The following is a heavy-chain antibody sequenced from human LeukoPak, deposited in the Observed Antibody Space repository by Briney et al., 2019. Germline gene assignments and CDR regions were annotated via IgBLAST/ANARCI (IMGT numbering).Heavy chain of an antibody. V-gene: IGHV3-23*01. CDR1: GFTFSSYA. CDR2: ISGSGGST. J-gene: IGHJ6*03. D-gene: IGHD6-13*01. CDR3: AKVGGSSWTNYYYYYMDV. Sequence: GGSLRLSCAASGFTFSSYAMSWVRQAPGKGLEWVSAISGSGGSTYYAGSVKGRFTISRDNSKNTLYLQMNSLRAEDTAVYYCAKVGGSSWTNYYYYYMDVWGKGTTVTVSS.